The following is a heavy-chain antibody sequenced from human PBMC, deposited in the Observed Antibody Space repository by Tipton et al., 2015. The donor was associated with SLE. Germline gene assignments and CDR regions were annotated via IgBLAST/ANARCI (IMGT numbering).Heavy chain of an antibody. CDR1: GFTLTDYD. CDR2: MNPSGNT. Sequence: VQLVQSGAEVKQPGASVKVSCKASGFTLTDYDINWVRQTTPGQGLEWMGWMNPSGNTNYEEKFQGRVTMTRDTSINTAYMELSSLRSEDTAVYFCARETTQTRDGLDVGGQGTTVIVSS. D-gene: IGHD1-1*01. CDR3: ARETTQTRDGLDV. J-gene: IGHJ6*02. V-gene: IGHV1-8*01.